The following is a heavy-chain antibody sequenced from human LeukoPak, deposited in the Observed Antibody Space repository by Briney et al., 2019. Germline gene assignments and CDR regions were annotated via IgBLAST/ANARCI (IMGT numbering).Heavy chain of an antibody. CDR2: INPSGGST. Sequence: ASVKVSCKASGYTFTRFYMHWVPQAPGQGLEWMGIINPSGGSTSYTQKFQGRATMTRDTSTTTVYMELSSLRSEDTAVYYCARASDSSGYYAPQHYFDYWGQGTPVTVSS. D-gene: IGHD3-22*01. J-gene: IGHJ4*02. V-gene: IGHV1-46*03. CDR3: ARASDSSGYYAPQHYFDY. CDR1: GYTFTRFY.